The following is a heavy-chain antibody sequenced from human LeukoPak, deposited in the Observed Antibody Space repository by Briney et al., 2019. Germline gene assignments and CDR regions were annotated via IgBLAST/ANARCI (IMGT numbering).Heavy chain of an antibody. CDR3: VRRVRFGDGWVFEY. CDR2: IGSSSGTI. D-gene: IGHD5-24*01. J-gene: IGHJ4*02. Sequence: GGSLRLSCAASGFTFSSHSMNWVRQAPGKGLEWVSYIGSSSGTIYYADSVKGRFTISRDNAKNSLYLQMNSLRAEDTAVYYCVRRVRFGDGWVFEYWGQGILVTVSS. V-gene: IGHV3-48*04. CDR1: GFTFSSHS.